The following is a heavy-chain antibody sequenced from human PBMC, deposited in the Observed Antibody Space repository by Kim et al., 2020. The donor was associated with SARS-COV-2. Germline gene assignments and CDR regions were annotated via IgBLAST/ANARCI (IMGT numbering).Heavy chain of an antibody. V-gene: IGHV3-23*01. Sequence: GGSLRLSCAASGFTFSSYAMSWVRQAPGKGLEWVSAISGSGGSTYYADSVKGRFTISRDNSKNTLYLQMNSLRAEDTAVYYCAKTYYYDSSGYPISACELDYWGQGTLVTVSS. D-gene: IGHD3-22*01. J-gene: IGHJ4*02. CDR1: GFTFSSYA. CDR2: ISGSGGST. CDR3: AKTYYYDSSGYPISACELDY.